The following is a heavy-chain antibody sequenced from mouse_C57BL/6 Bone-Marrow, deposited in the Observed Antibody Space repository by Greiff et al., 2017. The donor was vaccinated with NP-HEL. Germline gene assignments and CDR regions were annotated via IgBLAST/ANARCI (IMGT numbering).Heavy chain of an antibody. Sequence: QVQLQQSGAELARPGASVKLSCKASGYTFTSYGISWVKQRTGQGLEWIGEIYPRSGNTYYTEKFTGKATLTADNSSSTEYMERRSLTTEYSAVYVCARSLVLRLAAWFAYWGQGTLVTVSA. V-gene: IGHV1-81*01. D-gene: IGHD1-1*01. CDR1: GYTFTSYG. CDR2: IYPRSGNT. CDR3: ARSLVLRLAAWFAY. J-gene: IGHJ3*01.